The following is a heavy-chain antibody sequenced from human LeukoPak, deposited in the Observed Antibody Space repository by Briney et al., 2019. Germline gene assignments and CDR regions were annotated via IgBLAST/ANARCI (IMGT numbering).Heavy chain of an antibody. CDR1: GFPFETNA. CDR3: AKDWIQFNRVFDCFDS. CDR2: IGNTET. J-gene: IGHJ4*02. V-gene: IGHV3-23*01. D-gene: IGHD5-18*01. Sequence: RPGGSLRLSCATSGFPFETNAMSSVRQAPGKGLEWVATIGNTETFYADSVTGRFTISRDNSNNTVNLQMNRLRVEDTAIYYCAKDWIQFNRVFDCFDSWGQGTLVTVSS.